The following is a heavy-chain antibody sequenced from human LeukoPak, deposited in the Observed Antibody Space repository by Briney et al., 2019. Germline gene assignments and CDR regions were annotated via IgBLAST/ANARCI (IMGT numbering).Heavy chain of an antibody. D-gene: IGHD2-15*01. Sequence: GESLKISCKGSGYRFSSYWIGWVRQMPGKGLEWMGIIYPGDSETRYSPSFQGQVTISANKSISTAYLQWSSLKASDTAMYYCVRALGYCSSGSCYYYDYWGQGTLVTVSS. CDR1: GYRFSSYW. CDR3: VRALGYCSSGSCYYYDY. CDR2: IYPGDSET. J-gene: IGHJ4*02. V-gene: IGHV5-51*01.